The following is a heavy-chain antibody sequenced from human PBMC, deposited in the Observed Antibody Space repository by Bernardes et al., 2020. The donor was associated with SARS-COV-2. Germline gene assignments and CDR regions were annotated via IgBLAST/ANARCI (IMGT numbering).Heavy chain of an antibody. D-gene: IGHD3-3*01. CDR3: AKPFRSGYYTGFDS. V-gene: IGHV3-23*01. Sequence: GGSLRLSCAASGFTSRTYAMSWVRQAPGKGLDWVSGISGSAGSTYYADSVKGRFTISRDNSKNTLFLQMNSLRAEETAVYYCAKPFRSGYYTGFDSWGQGTLVTVSS. CDR2: ISGSAGST. CDR1: GFTSRTYA. J-gene: IGHJ4*02.